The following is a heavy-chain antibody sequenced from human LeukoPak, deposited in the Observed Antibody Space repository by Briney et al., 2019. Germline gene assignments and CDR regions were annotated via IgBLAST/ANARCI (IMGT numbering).Heavy chain of an antibody. V-gene: IGHV3-9*01. J-gene: IGHJ6*02. Sequence: GRSLRLSCAASGFTFDDYAMHWVRHAPGKGLEWVSGISWNSGSIGYADSVKGRFTISRDNAKNSLYLQMNSLRAEDTALYYCAKDRAIRYYYYGMDVWGQGTTVTVSS. CDR3: AKDRAIRYYYYGMDV. CDR1: GFTFDDYA. CDR2: ISWNSGSI.